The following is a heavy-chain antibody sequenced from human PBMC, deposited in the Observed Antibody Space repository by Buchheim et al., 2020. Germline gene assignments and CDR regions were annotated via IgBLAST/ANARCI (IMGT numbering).Heavy chain of an antibody. CDR1: GFTFSSYE. V-gene: IGHV3-48*03. Sequence: EVQLVESGGHLVQPGGSLRLSCAASGFTFSSYEMNWVRQAPGKGLEWVSYIGSSGGTIYYADSVKGRFTISRDNARNSLYLQMNSLGAEDTAVYYCARGRTAVGGTASDYWGQGTL. J-gene: IGHJ4*02. CDR2: IGSSGGTI. CDR3: ARGRTAVGGTASDY. D-gene: IGHD6-19*01.